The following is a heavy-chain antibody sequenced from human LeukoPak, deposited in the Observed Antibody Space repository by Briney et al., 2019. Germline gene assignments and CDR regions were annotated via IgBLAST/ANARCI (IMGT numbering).Heavy chain of an antibody. CDR2: IYYSENTYT. J-gene: IGHJ5*02. CDR3: ARHGQWLVLDNWFDP. V-gene: IGHV4-39*01. D-gene: IGHD6-19*01. CDR1: GGSISTSRHY. Sequence: SETLSLTCTVSGGSISTSRHYWGWIRRPPGKGLEWIGSIYYSENTYTYYNPSLKSRVTISVDTSKNQFSLKLRSVTAADTAVYYCARHGQWLVLDNWFDPWGQGTLVTVSS.